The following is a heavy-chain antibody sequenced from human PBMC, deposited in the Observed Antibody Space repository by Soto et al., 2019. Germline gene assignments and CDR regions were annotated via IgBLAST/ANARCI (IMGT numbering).Heavy chain of an antibody. V-gene: IGHV6-1*01. Sequence: QVQLQQSGPGLVKPSQTLSLTCDISGDSVSTNSATWNWIRQSPSRGLEWLGRTYYRSKWYNDYAVTVKSRITTCPDTSNHPLSLRLNSVTPDDTAVSYCVRLIGNSWLDSWGQGTLVTVSS. CDR3: VRLIGNSWLDS. CDR2: TYYRSKWYN. J-gene: IGHJ5*01. D-gene: IGHD2-8*01. CDR1: GDSVSTNSAT.